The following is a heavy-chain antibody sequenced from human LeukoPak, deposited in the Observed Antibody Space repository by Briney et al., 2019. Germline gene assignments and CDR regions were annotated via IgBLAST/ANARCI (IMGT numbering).Heavy chain of an antibody. CDR2: IYPGDSDT. D-gene: IGHD3-10*01. J-gene: IGHJ3*02. CDR3: ARIFGSGSSIDAFDI. CDR1: GYTFTNYW. V-gene: IGHV5-51*01. Sequence: GESLKISCKGSGYTFTNYWIGWVRQMPGKGLEWMGIIYPGDSDTRYSPSFQGHVTISADKSITTAYLQWSTLKASDTAIYYCARIFGSGSSIDAFDIWGQGSMVTVS.